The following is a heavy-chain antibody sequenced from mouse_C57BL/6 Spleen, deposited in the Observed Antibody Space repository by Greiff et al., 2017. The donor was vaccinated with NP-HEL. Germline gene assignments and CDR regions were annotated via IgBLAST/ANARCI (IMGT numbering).Heavy chain of an antibody. CDR2: IYPGSGST. CDR3: ARRGLEGLGAMDY. CDR1: GYTFTSYW. D-gene: IGHD2-4*01. V-gene: IGHV1-55*01. J-gene: IGHJ4*01. Sequence: QVQLKQPGAELVKPGASVKMSCKASGYTFTSYWITWVKQRPGQGLEWIGDIYPGSGSTNYNEKFKSKATLTVDTSSSTAYMQLSSLTSEDSAVYYCARRGLEGLGAMDYWGQGTSVTVSS.